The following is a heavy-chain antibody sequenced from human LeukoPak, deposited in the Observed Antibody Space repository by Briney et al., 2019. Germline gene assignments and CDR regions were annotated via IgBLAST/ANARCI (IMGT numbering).Heavy chain of an antibody. CDR1: GFTFSSYA. D-gene: IGHD3-10*01. V-gene: IGHV3-23*01. Sequence: GGSLRLSCAASGFTFSSYAMSWVRQAPGKGLEWVSAISGSGGSTYYADSVKGRFTISKDNSKNTLYLQVNSLRAEDTAVYYCAGGLGYYYSGNYYLDYGGQGTLVTVSS. CDR3: AGGLGYYYSGNYYLDY. J-gene: IGHJ4*02. CDR2: ISGSGGST.